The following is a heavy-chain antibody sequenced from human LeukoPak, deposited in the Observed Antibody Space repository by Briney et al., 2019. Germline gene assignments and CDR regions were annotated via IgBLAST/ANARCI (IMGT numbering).Heavy chain of an antibody. CDR2: INPNSGGT. J-gene: IGHJ5*02. CDR1: GYTFTGYY. V-gene: IGHV1-2*02. Sequence: ASVKVSCKASGYTFTGYYMHCVRQAPGQGLEWMGWINPNSGGTNYAQKFQGRVTMTRDTSISTAYMELSRLRSDDTAVYYCARDHSVVRGSIARIHSPNWFDPWGQGTLVTVSS. D-gene: IGHD3-10*01. CDR3: ARDHSVVRGSIARIHSPNWFDP.